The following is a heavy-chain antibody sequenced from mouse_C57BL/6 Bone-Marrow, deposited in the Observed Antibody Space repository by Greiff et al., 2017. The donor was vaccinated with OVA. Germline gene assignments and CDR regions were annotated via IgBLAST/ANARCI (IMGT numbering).Heavy chain of an antibody. CDR1: GFTFTDYY. J-gene: IGHJ2*01. D-gene: IGHD2-5*01. V-gene: IGHV7-3*01. Sequence: EVQVVESGGGLVQPGGSLCLSCAASGFTFTDYYMSWVRQPPGKALEWLGFIRNKANGYTTEYSASVKGRFTISIDNSQSILELQMYVLRAEDSATYYCARYRIYYSNYGYFDYWGQGTTRTVSS. CDR3: ARYRIYYSNYGYFDY. CDR2: IRNKANGYTT.